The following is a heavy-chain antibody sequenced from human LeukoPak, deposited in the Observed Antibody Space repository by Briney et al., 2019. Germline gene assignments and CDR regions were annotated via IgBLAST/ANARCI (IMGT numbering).Heavy chain of an antibody. D-gene: IGHD3-9*01. J-gene: IGHJ6*03. CDR2: IYYSGST. CDR1: GGSISSYY. V-gene: IGHV4-59*01. CDR3: ARGEAYYDILTGYFDGPYYYYYMDV. Sequence: SETLSLTCTVSGGSISSYYWSWIRQPPGKGLEWIGYIYYSGSTNYNPSLKSRVTISVDTSKNQFSLKLSSVTAADTAVYYCARGEAYYDILTGYFDGPYYYYYMDVWGKGTTVTISS.